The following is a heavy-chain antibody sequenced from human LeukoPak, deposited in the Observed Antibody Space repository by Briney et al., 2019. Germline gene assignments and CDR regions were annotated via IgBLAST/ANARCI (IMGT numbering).Heavy chain of an antibody. CDR1: GGTFSSYA. J-gene: IGHJ5*02. Sequence: SVKVSCKAPGGTFSSYAISWVRQAPGQGLEWMGGIIPIFGTANYAQKFQGRVTITTDESTSTAYMELSSLRSEDTAVYYCATAGGYWNWFDPWGQGTLVTVSS. CDR3: ATAGGYWNWFDP. D-gene: IGHD2-21*02. V-gene: IGHV1-69*05. CDR2: IIPIFGTA.